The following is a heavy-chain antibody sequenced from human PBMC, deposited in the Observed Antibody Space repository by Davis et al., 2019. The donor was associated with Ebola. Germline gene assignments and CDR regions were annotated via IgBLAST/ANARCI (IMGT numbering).Heavy chain of an antibody. J-gene: IGHJ4*02. Sequence: GGSLRLSCKGSGYSFSNYWVGWVRQMPGKGLEWMGIIYPGDSDTRYSPSFQGQVTISADKSISTAYLQWSSLEASDTALYYCARGEQWLVPADFDYWGQGTLVTVSS. D-gene: IGHD6-19*01. CDR2: IYPGDSDT. CDR3: ARGEQWLVPADFDY. V-gene: IGHV5-51*01. CDR1: GYSFSNYW.